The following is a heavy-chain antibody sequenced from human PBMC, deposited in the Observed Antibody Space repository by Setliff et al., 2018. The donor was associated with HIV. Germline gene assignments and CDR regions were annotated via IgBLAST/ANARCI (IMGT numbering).Heavy chain of an antibody. CDR3: AVYGSPTYYFDY. CDR2: IYITGDT. D-gene: IGHD6-13*01. V-gene: IGHV4-61*09. Sequence: ASETLSLTCSVSGGSINRGTYYWTWIRQSAGKGLEWTGHIYITGDTDYNPSLKSRVTMTRDTSTSTVFMGLSSLSFEDTAVYYCAVYGSPTYYFDYWGQGTPVTVSS. CDR1: GGSINRGTYY. J-gene: IGHJ4*02.